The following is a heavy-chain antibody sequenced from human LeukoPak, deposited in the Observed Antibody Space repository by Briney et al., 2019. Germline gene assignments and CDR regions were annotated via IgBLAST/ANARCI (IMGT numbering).Heavy chain of an antibody. V-gene: IGHV1-2*02. Sequence: ASVKVSCKASGYTFTDYYMHWVRQAPGRGLEWTGWINPNSGGTNFAQKFQGRVAMTRDTSISTAYLELGSLRSDDTAVYFCARARWQLVPYFDSWGQGTLVTVSS. J-gene: IGHJ4*02. CDR3: ARARWQLVPYFDS. CDR1: GYTFTDYY. D-gene: IGHD6-6*01. CDR2: INPNSGGT.